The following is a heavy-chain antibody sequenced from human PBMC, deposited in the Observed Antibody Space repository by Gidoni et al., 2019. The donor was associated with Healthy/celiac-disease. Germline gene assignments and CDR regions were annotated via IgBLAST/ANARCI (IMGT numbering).Heavy chain of an antibody. V-gene: IGHV5-51*01. CDR1: GYSFTSYW. CDR3: ARLGGTPYYYYGMDV. CDR2: IYPGDSDT. Sequence: EVQLVQSGAEVQKPGESLKISCMGSGYSFTSYWIGWVRQMPGKGLEWMGIIYPGDSDTRYSPSFQGQVTISADKSISTAYLQWSSLKASDTAMYYCARLGGTPYYYYGMDVWGQGTTVTVSS. D-gene: IGHD3-10*01. J-gene: IGHJ6*02.